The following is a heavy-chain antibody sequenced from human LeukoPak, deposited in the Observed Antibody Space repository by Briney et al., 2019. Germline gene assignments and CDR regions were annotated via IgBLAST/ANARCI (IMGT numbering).Heavy chain of an antibody. CDR1: GFTFSSYG. Sequence: GGSLRLSCAASGFTFSSYGMHWVRQAPGKGLEWVAVIWYDGSNKYYADSVKGRFTISRDNSKNTLYLQMNSLRAEDTAVYYCAKDISGSGTAAQLWGQGTLVTVSS. V-gene: IGHV3-33*06. CDR2: IWYDGSNK. CDR3: AKDISGSGTAAQL. J-gene: IGHJ4*02. D-gene: IGHD3-10*01.